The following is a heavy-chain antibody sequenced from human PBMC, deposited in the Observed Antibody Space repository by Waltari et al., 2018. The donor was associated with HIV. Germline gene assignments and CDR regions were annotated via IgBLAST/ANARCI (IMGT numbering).Heavy chain of an antibody. CDR2: IKQDGSEK. CDR3: ARMGLMMYAIGAFDI. D-gene: IGHD2-8*01. J-gene: IGHJ3*02. V-gene: IGHV3-7*01. CDR1: GFHSCRYC. Sequence: VQLVRTGCGVCLLVGSLGSSWAASGFHSCRYCTTWVPQAPGKGLEWVANIKQDGSEKHYVDSVKGRFTISRDNAKKSLYLQMNSLRAEDTAVYYCARMGLMMYAIGAFDIWGQGTMVTVSS.